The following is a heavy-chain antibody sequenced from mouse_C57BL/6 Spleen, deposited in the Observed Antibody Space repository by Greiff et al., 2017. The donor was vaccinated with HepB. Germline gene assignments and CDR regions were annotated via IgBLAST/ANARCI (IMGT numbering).Heavy chain of an antibody. J-gene: IGHJ1*03. Sequence: EVKLVESGGGLVQPGGSMKLSCAVSGFTFSDAWMDWVRQSPEKGLGWVAEIRNKANNNATYYAESVKVRFTISTYDYKSSVYLKMYSLRAEDTDIYYCARRGYFWYFDVWGTGTTVTVSS. CDR1: GFTFSDAW. D-gene: IGHD2-3*01. CDR3: ARRGYFWYFDV. CDR2: IRNKANNNAT. V-gene: IGHV6-6*01.